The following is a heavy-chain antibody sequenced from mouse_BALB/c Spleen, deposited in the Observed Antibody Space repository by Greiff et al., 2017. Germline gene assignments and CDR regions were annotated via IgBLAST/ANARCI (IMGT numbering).Heavy chain of an antibody. D-gene: IGHD1-2*01. CDR3: ARILRTTATNYYAMDY. V-gene: IGHV5-17*02. CDR2: ISSGSSTI. J-gene: IGHJ4*01. Sequence: EVKLVESGGGLVQPGGSRKLSCAASGFTFSSFGMHWVRQAPEKGLEWVAYISSGSSTIYYADTVKGRFTISRDNPKNTLFLQMTSLRSEDTAMYYCARILRTTATNYYAMDYWGQGTSVTVSS. CDR1: GFTFSSFG.